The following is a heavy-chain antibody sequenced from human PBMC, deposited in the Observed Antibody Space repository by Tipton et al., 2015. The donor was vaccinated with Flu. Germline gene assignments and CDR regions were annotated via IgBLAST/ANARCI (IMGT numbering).Heavy chain of an antibody. J-gene: IGHJ2*01. D-gene: IGHD6-19*01. V-gene: IGHV4-38-2*01. CDR3: AGMYTSAWYFDL. Sequence: TLSLTCSVSGYSINSGYYWGWVRRPPGKGLEWIGTIYRSGSTYYNPSLKSRLTISVDTSQNQFSLRLSSVTAADTAVYYCAGMYTSAWYFDLWGRGTLVTVSS. CDR2: IYRSGST. CDR1: GYSINSGYY.